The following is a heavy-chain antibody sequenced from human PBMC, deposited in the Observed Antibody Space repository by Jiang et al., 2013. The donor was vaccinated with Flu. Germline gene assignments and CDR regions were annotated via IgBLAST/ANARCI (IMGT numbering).Heavy chain of an antibody. CDR2: IIPILGIA. Sequence: GAEVKKPGSSVKVSCKASGGTFSSYAISWVRQAPGQGLEWMGRIIPILGIANYAQKFQGRVTITADKSTSTAYMELSSLRSEDTAVYYCASGNYYSRFDPWGQGTLVTVSS. CDR3: ASGNYYSRFDP. V-gene: IGHV1-69*04. D-gene: IGHD3-10*01. J-gene: IGHJ5*02. CDR1: GGTFSSYA.